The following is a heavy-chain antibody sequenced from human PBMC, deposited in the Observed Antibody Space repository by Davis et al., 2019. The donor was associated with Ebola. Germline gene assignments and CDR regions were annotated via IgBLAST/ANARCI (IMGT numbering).Heavy chain of an antibody. CDR3: AGMLQVVVAGNYYYGMDV. CDR2: ISDSSTTI. D-gene: IGHD2-15*01. V-gene: IGHV3-48*02. Sequence: GESLKISCAASGFTFSSYSMNWVRQAPGKGLEWVSYISDSSTTIYYADSVKGRFTISRDNAKNSLYLQMNSLRDEDTAVYYCAGMLQVVVAGNYYYGMDVWGQGTTVTVSS. CDR1: GFTFSSYS. J-gene: IGHJ6*02.